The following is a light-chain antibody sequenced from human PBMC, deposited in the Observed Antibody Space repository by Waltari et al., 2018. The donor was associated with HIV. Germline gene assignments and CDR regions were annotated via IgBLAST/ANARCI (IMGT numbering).Light chain of an antibody. CDR3: MQGSYWPQT. V-gene: IGKV2-30*01. Sequence: VMTQYPLFMPVTLGQSASISCRSTLSLVYADGSTNYNWFHRRPAQSPRRLIYKFSSRYSGIPNRFSGSGSGTDFTLRINSVETVGVGVYCGMQGSYWPQTFDHGTKL. J-gene: IGKJ2*01. CDR1: LSLVYADGSTN. CDR2: KFS.